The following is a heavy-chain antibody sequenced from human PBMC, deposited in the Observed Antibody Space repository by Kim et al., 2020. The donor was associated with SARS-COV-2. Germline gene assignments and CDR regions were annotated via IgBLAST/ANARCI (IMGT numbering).Heavy chain of an antibody. CDR1: GFSLSTSGMC. Sequence: SGPTLVNPTQTLTLTCTFSGFSLSTSGMCVSWIRQPPGKALEWLALIDWDDDKYYSTSLKTRLTISKDTSKNQVVLTMTNMDPVDTATYYCARFTYYYDSSGYYLGSYYFDYWGQGTLVTVSS. CDR2: IDWDDDK. J-gene: IGHJ4*02. D-gene: IGHD3-22*01. CDR3: ARFTYYYDSSGYYLGSYYFDY. V-gene: IGHV2-70*01.